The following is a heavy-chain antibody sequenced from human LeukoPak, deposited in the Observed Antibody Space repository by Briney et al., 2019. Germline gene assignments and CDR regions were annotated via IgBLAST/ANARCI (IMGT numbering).Heavy chain of an antibody. CDR3: ARALWSGYYNSGAFDI. CDR1: GGSFSGYY. CDR2: INHSGST. Sequence: PSETLSLTCAVYGGSFSGYYWSWIRQPPGKGLEWIGEINHSGSTNYNPSLKSRVTISVDTSKNQFSLKLSSVTAADTAVYYCARALWSGYYNSGAFDIWGQGTMVTVSS. J-gene: IGHJ3*02. V-gene: IGHV4-34*01. D-gene: IGHD3-3*01.